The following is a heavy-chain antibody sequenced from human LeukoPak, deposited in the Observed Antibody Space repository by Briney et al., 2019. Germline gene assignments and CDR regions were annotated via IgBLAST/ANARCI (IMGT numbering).Heavy chain of an antibody. CDR3: ARLRIAAAGTFDY. J-gene: IGHJ4*02. Sequence: RESGPALVKPTQTLTLTCTFSGFSLSTSGMCVSWIRQPPGKALEWLARIDWDDDKYCSTSLNTRLTISKDTSKNQVVLTMTHMDPVDTATYYCARLRIAAAGTFDYWGQGTLVTVSS. CDR2: IDWDDDK. D-gene: IGHD6-13*01. CDR1: GFSLSTSGMC. V-gene: IGHV2-70*11.